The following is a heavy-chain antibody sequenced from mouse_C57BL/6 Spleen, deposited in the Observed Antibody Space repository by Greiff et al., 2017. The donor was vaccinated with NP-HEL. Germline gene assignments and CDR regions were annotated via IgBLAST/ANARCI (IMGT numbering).Heavy chain of an antibody. CDR2: IYPYNGVS. Sequence: VHVKQSGPELVKPGASVKISCKASGYSFTGYYMHWVKQSHGNILDWIGYIYPYNGVSSYNQKFKGKATLTVDKSSSTAYMELRSLTSEDSAVYYCARSDYYGSSYGYFDAWGTGTTVTVSS. CDR1: GYSFTGYY. V-gene: IGHV1-31*01. D-gene: IGHD1-1*01. J-gene: IGHJ1*03. CDR3: ARSDYYGSSYGYFDA.